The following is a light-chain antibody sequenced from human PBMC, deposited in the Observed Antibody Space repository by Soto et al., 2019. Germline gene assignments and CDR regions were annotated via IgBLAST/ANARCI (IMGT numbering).Light chain of an antibody. V-gene: IGKV2-24*01. Sequence: DVVMTQTPLSSPVTLGQPASISCRSSESLQHRDGNTYLNWLQQRPGQPPRLLIYKVSNRFSGVPDRFSGSGAGTDFILKISRVEAEDVGVYYCMQATLYRPYTFGQGTKREI. J-gene: IGKJ2*01. CDR3: MQATLYRPYT. CDR1: ESLQHRDGNTY. CDR2: KVS.